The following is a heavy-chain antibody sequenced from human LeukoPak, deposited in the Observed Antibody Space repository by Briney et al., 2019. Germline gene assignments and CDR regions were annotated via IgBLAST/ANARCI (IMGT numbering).Heavy chain of an antibody. D-gene: IGHD5-18*01. J-gene: IGHJ6*02. CDR2: IRSKTYGGTT. CDR1: GFTFGDHA. Sequence: GGSLRLSCTASGFTFGDHAMSWVRQAPGKGLEWVGFIRSKTYGGTTEYAASVKGRFTISRDDSKSIAYLQMNSLKTEDTAVYYCTRGPIQQWLYCGMDVWGQGTTVTVSS. CDR3: TRGPIQQWLYCGMDV. V-gene: IGHV3-49*04.